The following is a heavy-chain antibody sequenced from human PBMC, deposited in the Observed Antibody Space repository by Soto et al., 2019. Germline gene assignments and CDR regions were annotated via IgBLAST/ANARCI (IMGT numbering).Heavy chain of an antibody. Sequence: QVQLQESGPGLVKPSGTLSLTCAVSSGSISSSNWWSWVRQPPGKGLEWIGEIYHSGSTNYNPSLKSRVTISVDKSKNQFSLKLSSVTAADTAVYYCASGGEGYCSGGSCYRYDAFDIWGKGTMVTVSS. D-gene: IGHD2-15*01. V-gene: IGHV4-4*02. CDR1: SGSISSSNW. CDR3: ASGGEGYCSGGSCYRYDAFDI. CDR2: IYHSGST. J-gene: IGHJ3*02.